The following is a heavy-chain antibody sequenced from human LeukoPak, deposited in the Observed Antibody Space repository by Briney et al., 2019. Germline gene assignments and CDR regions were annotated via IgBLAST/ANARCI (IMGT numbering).Heavy chain of an antibody. D-gene: IGHD6-6*01. V-gene: IGHV1-46*01. CDR3: ARDSSSSASWWFDP. J-gene: IGHJ5*02. CDR1: GYTFISHW. CDR2: ISPNGGTT. Sequence: GASVKVSCEASGYTFISHWMHWVRQAPGQGLEWMGVISPNGGTTVYAQKFQGRVTLTRDMSTSTLYMELSSLRSEDTAVYYCARDSSSSASWWFDPWGQGTLVTVSS.